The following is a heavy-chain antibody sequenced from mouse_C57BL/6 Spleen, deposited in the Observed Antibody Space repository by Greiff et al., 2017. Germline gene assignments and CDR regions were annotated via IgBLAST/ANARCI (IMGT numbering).Heavy chain of an antibody. J-gene: IGHJ2*01. CDR1: GYSITSGYY. V-gene: IGHV3-6*01. D-gene: IGHD2-2*01. CDR3: ARGGYGYGFDY. CDR2: ISYDGSN. Sequence: ESGPGLVKPSQSLSLTCSVTGYSITSGYYWNWIRQFPGNKLECMGYISYDGSNNYNPSFKNRISITRDTSKNQFYLRLNSVTTEDTAICYCARGGYGYGFDYWGQGTTLTVSS.